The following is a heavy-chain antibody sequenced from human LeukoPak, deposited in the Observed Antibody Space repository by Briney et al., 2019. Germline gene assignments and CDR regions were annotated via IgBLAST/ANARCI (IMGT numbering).Heavy chain of an antibody. CDR2: ITGSGGAT. V-gene: IGHV3-23*01. CDR1: GFTFSSYE. D-gene: IGHD3-10*01. J-gene: IGHJ5*02. CDR3: AKITSEGS. Sequence: GGSLRLSCAASGFTFSSYEMNWVRQAPGKGLEWVSAITGSGGATYYAASMKGRFTISRDNSKNRLYLQMDFLRAEDTAVYYCAKITSEGSWGQGTLVTVSS.